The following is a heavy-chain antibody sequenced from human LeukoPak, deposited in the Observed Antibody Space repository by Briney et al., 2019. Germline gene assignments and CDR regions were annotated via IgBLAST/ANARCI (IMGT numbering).Heavy chain of an antibody. Sequence: GGSLRLSCVASGFTFSNHAMTWFRQAPGKGLEWVSAISANGVDTFYAPSVKGRFTISRDNSKNTLYLQINSLRAEDTAIYYCAKDVWWSVSWGQGTLVTVSS. CDR2: ISANGVDT. J-gene: IGHJ5*02. CDR3: AKDVWWSVS. CDR1: GFTFSNHA. D-gene: IGHD2-8*02. V-gene: IGHV3-23*01.